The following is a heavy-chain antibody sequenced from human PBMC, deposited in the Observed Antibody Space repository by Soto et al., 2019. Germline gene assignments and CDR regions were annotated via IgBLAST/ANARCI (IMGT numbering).Heavy chain of an antibody. CDR3: AKHEGYCSTTTCSNFDY. V-gene: IGHV5-51*01. CDR1: GFTFTSYW. CDR2: IYPGDSDS. D-gene: IGHD2-2*01. Sequence: PGESLKISCKGSGFTFTSYWIVWVRQMPGKGLEWMGIIYPGDSDSSYSPSFQGQVTISADKSINTAYLHWSSLKASDTAIYYCAKHEGYCSTTTCSNFDYWGQGTLVTVSS. J-gene: IGHJ4*02.